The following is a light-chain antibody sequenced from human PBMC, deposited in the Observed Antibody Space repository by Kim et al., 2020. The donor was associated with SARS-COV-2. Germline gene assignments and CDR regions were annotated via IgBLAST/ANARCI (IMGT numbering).Light chain of an antibody. CDR1: QSVSSTY. CDR2: GAS. CDR3: QQYGGSPRYT. Sequence: PGERSTLSCRASQSVSSTYLAGYQLKPGQAPRRLIYGASSRATGIPDRFSGSGSGTDFTLTISRLEPEDFAVYYCQQYGGSPRYTFGQGTKLEI. J-gene: IGKJ2*01. V-gene: IGKV3-20*01.